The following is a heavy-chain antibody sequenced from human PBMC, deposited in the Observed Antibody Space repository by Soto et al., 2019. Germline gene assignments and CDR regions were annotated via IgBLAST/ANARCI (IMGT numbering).Heavy chain of an antibody. CDR1: GYIFTDYY. Sequence: ASVKVSCKASGYIFTDYYINWVRQAPGQGLEWMGWINPNNPNNGGTNYAQKFQGRVTMTTDTSISTAYMELSSLRSDDTAVYYCARVNKVLWSKEGPFDIWGQGTMVTVSS. V-gene: IGHV1-2*02. CDR3: ARVNKVLWSKEGPFDI. J-gene: IGHJ3*02. D-gene: IGHD3-10*01. CDR2: INPNNPNNGGT.